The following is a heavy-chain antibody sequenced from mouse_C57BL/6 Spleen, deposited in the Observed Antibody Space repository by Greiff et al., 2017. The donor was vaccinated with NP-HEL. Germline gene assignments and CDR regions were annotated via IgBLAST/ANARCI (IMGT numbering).Heavy chain of an antibody. CDR1: GFTFSDYG. D-gene: IGHD2-5*01. V-gene: IGHV5-17*01. CDR3: ARPDYSNYLAWFAY. CDR2: ISSGSSTI. J-gene: IGHJ3*01. Sequence: EVQLVESGGGLVKPGGSLKLSCAASGFTFSDYGMHWVRQAPEKGLEWVAYISSGSSTIYYADTVKGRFTISRDNAKNTLFLQMTSLRSEDTAMYYCARPDYSNYLAWFAYWGQGTLVTVSA.